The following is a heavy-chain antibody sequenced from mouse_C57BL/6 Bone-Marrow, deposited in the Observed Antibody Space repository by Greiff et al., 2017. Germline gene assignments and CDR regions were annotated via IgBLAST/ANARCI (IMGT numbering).Heavy chain of an antibody. CDR1: GYTFTDYY. Sequence: VQLQQSGPELVKPGASVKISCKASGYTFTDYYINWVKQRPGQGLEWIGWIFPGSGSTYYNEKFTGKATLTVDNSSSTAYMLLSSLTSEDSAVYFGARRNYYYSKAWFAYWGQGTLVTVSA. CDR2: IFPGSGST. J-gene: IGHJ3*01. CDR3: ARRNYYYSKAWFAY. V-gene: IGHV1-75*01. D-gene: IGHD2-5*01.